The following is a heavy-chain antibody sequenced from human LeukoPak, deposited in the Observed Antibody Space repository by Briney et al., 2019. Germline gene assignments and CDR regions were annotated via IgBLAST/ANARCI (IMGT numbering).Heavy chain of an antibody. CDR2: INHSGST. V-gene: IGHV4-34*01. Sequence: SETLSLTCAVYGGSFSGYYWSWIRQPPGKGLEWIGEINHSGSTNYNPSLKSRVTISVDTSENQFSLKLSSVTAADTAVYYCARGDSSGWYPFDLWGRGTLVTVSS. CDR1: GGSFSGYY. CDR3: ARGDSSGWYPFDL. D-gene: IGHD6-19*01. J-gene: IGHJ2*01.